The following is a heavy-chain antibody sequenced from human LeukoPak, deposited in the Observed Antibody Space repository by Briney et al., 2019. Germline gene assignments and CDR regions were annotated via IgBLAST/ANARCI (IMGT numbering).Heavy chain of an antibody. V-gene: IGHV4-34*01. CDR1: GGSLSGYY. Sequence: PSETLSLTSAVHGGSLSGYYSNWIRQPPGKGLEWIGEINHSGSTDCIPSLKSRVTISVDTSKNQFYLKLSSVTAADTAVYYCAREIATSGGNSRSFHYWGQGTLVTVSS. D-gene: IGHD4-23*01. J-gene: IGHJ4*02. CDR3: AREIATSGGNSRSFHY. CDR2: INHSGST.